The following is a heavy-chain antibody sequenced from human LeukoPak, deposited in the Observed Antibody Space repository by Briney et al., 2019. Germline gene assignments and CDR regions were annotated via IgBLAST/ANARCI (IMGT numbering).Heavy chain of an antibody. J-gene: IGHJ4*02. CDR2: INSDGSST. D-gene: IGHD3-22*01. V-gene: IGHV3-74*01. CDR1: GFTFSSYW. CDR3: ARDFSGSYFDY. Sequence: PGGSLRLSFAASGFTFSSYWMHWVRQAPGKGLVWVSRINSDGSSTSYADSMKGRFTISRNNTKNTQYLQMNSLRAEDTAVYYCARDFSGSYFDYWGQGTLVTVSS.